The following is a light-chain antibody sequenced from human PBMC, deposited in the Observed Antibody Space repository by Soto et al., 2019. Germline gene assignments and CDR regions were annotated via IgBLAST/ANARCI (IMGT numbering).Light chain of an antibody. CDR3: SSYTSSSTWV. Sequence: QSALTQPASVSESPGQSITISCTGTSSDVGGFNYVSWYQQHPGEAPKLMIYDVSNRPSGVSNRFSGSKSGNTASLTISGLQAEDEADYYCSSYTSSSTWVFGGGTKLTVL. CDR2: DVS. J-gene: IGLJ3*02. CDR1: SSDVGGFNY. V-gene: IGLV2-14*01.